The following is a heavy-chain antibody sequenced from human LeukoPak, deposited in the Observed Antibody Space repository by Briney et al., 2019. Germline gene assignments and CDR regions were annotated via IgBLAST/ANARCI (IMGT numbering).Heavy chain of an antibody. V-gene: IGHV1-2*02. CDR3: ARGGANYDFWSGYYPSFYYYYYMDV. CDR1: GYTFTGYY. Sequence: ASVKVSCKASGYTFTGYYMHWVRQAPGQGLGWMGWINPNSGGTNYAQKFQGRVTMTRDTSISTAYMELSSLGSEDTAVYYCARGGANYDFWSGYYPSFYYYYYMDVWGKGTAVTVSS. J-gene: IGHJ6*03. CDR2: INPNSGGT. D-gene: IGHD3-3*01.